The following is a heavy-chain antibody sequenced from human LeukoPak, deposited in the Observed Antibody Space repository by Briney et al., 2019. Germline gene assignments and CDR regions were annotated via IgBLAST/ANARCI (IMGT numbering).Heavy chain of an antibody. J-gene: IGHJ4*02. V-gene: IGHV3-30*03. CDR3: ARDLHFAFDY. CDR2: ISYDGSNK. Sequence: PGRSLRLSCAASGFTFSSYGMHWVRQAPGKGLEGVAVISYDGSNKYYADSVKGRFTISRDNSKNTLYLQMNSLRAEDTAVYYCARDLHFAFDYWGRGTLVTVSS. CDR1: GFTFSSYG.